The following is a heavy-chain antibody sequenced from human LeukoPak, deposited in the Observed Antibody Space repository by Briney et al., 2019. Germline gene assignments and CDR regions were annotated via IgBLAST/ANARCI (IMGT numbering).Heavy chain of an antibody. D-gene: IGHD6-19*01. J-gene: IGHJ4*02. CDR1: GFTFSSYS. CDR3: ARDRSSGWPYFDY. Sequence: GGSLRLSCAASGFTFSSYSMNWVRQAPGKGLEWVSSISSSSYIYYADSVKGRFTISRDNAKNSLYLQMNSLRAEDTAVYYCARDRSSGWPYFDYWGQGTLVTVSS. V-gene: IGHV3-21*01. CDR2: ISSSSYI.